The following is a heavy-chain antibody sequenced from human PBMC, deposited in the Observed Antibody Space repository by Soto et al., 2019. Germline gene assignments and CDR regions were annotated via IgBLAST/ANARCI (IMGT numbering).Heavy chain of an antibody. V-gene: IGHV1-3*01. D-gene: IGHD2-2*01. Sequence: ASVKVSCKASGYTFTSYAMHWVRQAAGQRLEWMGWINAGNGNTKYSQKFQGRVTITRDTSASTAYMELSSLRSEDTAVYYCARVGVVVPAASYYYYYGMDVWGQGTTVTVSS. CDR2: INAGNGNT. CDR3: ARVGVVVPAASYYYYYGMDV. CDR1: GYTFTSYA. J-gene: IGHJ6*02.